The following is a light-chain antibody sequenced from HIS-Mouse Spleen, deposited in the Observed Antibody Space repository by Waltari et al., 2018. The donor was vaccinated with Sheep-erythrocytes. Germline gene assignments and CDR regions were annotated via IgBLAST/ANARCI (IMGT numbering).Light chain of an antibody. CDR3: QQSYSTPYT. CDR2: AAS. Sequence: DIQMTKSPSSLSASVGDRVTITCRASQSISSYFNWYQQKPGKAPKLLIYAASSLQSGVPSRFSGSGSGTDFTLTISSLQPEDFATYYCQQSYSTPYTFGQGTKLEIK. CDR1: QSISSY. J-gene: IGKJ2*01. V-gene: IGKV1-39*01.